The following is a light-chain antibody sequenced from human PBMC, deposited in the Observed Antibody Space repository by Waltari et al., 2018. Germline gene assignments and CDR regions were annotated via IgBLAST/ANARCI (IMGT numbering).Light chain of an antibody. J-gene: IGLJ3*02. Sequence: QSALTQPASVSGSPGQSITISCTGTSSDVGGYHHGSWYQHHPGKAPKLMILEVTDRPSGVSYRFPGSKSGHTASLTISGLQAEDEADYYCSSYTTSNTWVFGGGTKVTVL. CDR1: SSDVGGYHH. CDR2: EVT. V-gene: IGLV2-14*01. CDR3: SSYTTSNTWV.